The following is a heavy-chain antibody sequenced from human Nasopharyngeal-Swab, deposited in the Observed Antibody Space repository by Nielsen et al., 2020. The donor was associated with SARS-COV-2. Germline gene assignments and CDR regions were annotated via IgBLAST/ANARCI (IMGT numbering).Heavy chain of an antibody. V-gene: IGHV3-30*04. J-gene: IGHJ6*03. CDR3: ARDSVYNFGVFIITTSFMDV. CDR2: ISYDGSHE. Sequence: SCKASGFTFSSFAMHWVRQAPGKGLEWVGVISYDGSHEKYEDSVRGRFTISRDNSKDTVHLQMNSLRPEDTAVYYCARDSVYNFGVFIITTSFMDVWGKGTTVTVSS. CDR1: GFTFSSFA. D-gene: IGHD3-3*01.